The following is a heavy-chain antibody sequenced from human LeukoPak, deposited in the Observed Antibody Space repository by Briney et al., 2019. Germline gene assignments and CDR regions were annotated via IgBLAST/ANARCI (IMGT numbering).Heavy chain of an antibody. D-gene: IGHD5-18*01. Sequence: PGGSLRLSCAASGFTLSSYAMHWVRQAPGKGLEYVSAISSNGGSTYYANSVKGRFTISRDNSKNTLYLQMGSLRAEDMAVYYCAGTVDTAMVPMDVWGKGTTVTVSS. CDR3: AGTVDTAMVPMDV. V-gene: IGHV3-64*01. CDR1: GFTLSSYA. CDR2: ISSNGGST. J-gene: IGHJ6*03.